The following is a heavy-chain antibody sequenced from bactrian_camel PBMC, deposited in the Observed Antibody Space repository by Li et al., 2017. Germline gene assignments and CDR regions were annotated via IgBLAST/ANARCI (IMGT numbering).Heavy chain of an antibody. D-gene: IGHD2*01. CDR1: GDTYGCSC. V-gene: IGHV3S53*01. CDR2: IDSAGST. Sequence: HVQLVESGGGSVQPGGSLRLSCVASGDTYGCSCMGWFRQAPGKEREGVTAIDSAGSTSYADSVKGRFTISKDNAKNTLYLQMNSLKPEDTAMYYCAADCGPRTYCSGGYCPPLDFGYWGHGTQVTVS. J-gene: IGHJ6*01. CDR3: AADCGPRTYCSGGYCPPLDFGY.